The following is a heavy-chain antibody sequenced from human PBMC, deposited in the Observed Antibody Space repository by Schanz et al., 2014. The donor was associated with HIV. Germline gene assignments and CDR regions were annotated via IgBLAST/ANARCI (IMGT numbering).Heavy chain of an antibody. CDR3: ARGLVT. D-gene: IGHD2-21*02. V-gene: IGHV3-74*01. J-gene: IGHJ4*02. CDR2: INNDGSNT. Sequence: EVQLVESGGGFVQPGGSLTLSCAASGFSFSDYWMHWVRQVPGKGLLWVSRINNDGSNTLYADSVKGRFTISRDNAKNTLHLQMNSLRVEDTAVYFCARGLVTWGQGTLVTVSS. CDR1: GFSFSDYW.